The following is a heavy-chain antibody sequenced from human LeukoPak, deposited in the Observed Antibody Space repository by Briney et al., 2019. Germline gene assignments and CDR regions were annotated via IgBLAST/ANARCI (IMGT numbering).Heavy chain of an antibody. J-gene: IGHJ5*02. Sequence: PSETLSLTCTVSGGSISSYYWSWIRQPPGKGLEWIGYIYYSGSTNYNPSLKSRVTVSVDTSKNQFSLKLSSVTAADTAVYYCARDRSSRYRRGWFDPWGQGTLVTVSS. D-gene: IGHD6-13*01. V-gene: IGHV4-59*01. CDR2: IYYSGST. CDR3: ARDRSSRYRRGWFDP. CDR1: GGSISSYY.